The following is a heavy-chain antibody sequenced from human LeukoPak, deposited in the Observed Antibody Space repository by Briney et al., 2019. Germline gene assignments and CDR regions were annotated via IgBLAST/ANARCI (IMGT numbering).Heavy chain of an antibody. Sequence: GGSLRLSCAASGFTFDDYAMHWVRQAPGKGLEWVSGISGSGGNTYYADSVRGRFTVSRDNSKNTLYLQMNSLRAEDTAVYYCAKARYCSGGSCYSDYWGQGNLVTVSS. CDR3: AKARYCSGGSCYSDY. D-gene: IGHD2-15*01. V-gene: IGHV3-23*01. CDR1: GFTFDDYA. J-gene: IGHJ4*02. CDR2: ISGSGGNT.